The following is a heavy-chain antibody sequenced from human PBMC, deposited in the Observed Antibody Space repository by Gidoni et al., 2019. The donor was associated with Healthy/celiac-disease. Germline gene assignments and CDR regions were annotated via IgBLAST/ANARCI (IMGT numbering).Heavy chain of an antibody. Sequence: QVQLQESGPGLVKPSETLSLTCTVSGGSISSSYWSWIRQPPWKGLEWIGYIYYSGGTNYNPSLKSRVTISVDTSKNQFSLKLSSVTAADTAVYYCARSIGGDAFDIWGQGTMVTVSS. D-gene: IGHD3-16*01. CDR2: IYYSGGT. V-gene: IGHV4-59*01. CDR3: ARSIGGDAFDI. CDR1: GGSISSSY. J-gene: IGHJ3*02.